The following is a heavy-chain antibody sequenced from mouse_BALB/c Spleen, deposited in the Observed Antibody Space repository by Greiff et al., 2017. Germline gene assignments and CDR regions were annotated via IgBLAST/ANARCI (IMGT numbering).Heavy chain of an antibody. CDR1: GFTFSSYT. J-gene: IGHJ4*01. D-gene: IGHD2-10*02. CDR2: ISNGGGST. Sequence: VQGVESGGGLVQPGGSLKLSCAASGFTFSSYTMSWVRQTPEKRLEWVAYISNGGGSTYYPDTVKGRFTISRDNAKNTLYLQMSSLKSEDTAMYYCARLQYGNYGGYAMDYWGQGTSVTVSS. CDR3: ARLQYGNYGGYAMDY. V-gene: IGHV5-12-2*01.